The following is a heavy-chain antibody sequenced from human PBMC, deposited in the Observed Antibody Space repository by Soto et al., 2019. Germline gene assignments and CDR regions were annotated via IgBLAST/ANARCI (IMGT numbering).Heavy chain of an antibody. D-gene: IGHD3-16*02. CDR1: GCSISSCDYY. Sequence: SETLSLTCTVSGCSISSCDYYWSWIRQPPGKGLEWIGYIYYSGSTYYNPSLKSRVTISVDTSKNQFSLKLSSVTAADTAVYYCARGHLGELSPFDYWGQGTLVTVSS. CDR2: IYYSGST. V-gene: IGHV4-30-4*01. J-gene: IGHJ4*02. CDR3: ARGHLGELSPFDY.